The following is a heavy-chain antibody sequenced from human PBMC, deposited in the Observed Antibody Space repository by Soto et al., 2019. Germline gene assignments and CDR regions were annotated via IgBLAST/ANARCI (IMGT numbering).Heavy chain of an antibody. V-gene: IGHV4-31*03. Sequence: PSETLSLTCTVSGGSISSGDYYWSWIRQHPGKGLEWIGYIYYSGITYYNPSLKSRLTISVDTSKNQFSLKLNSVTAADTAVYYCAREGGDGVDHWGPGTVVTVYS. J-gene: IGHJ4*02. D-gene: IGHD3-16*01. CDR1: GGSISSGDYY. CDR2: IYYSGIT. CDR3: AREGGDGVDH.